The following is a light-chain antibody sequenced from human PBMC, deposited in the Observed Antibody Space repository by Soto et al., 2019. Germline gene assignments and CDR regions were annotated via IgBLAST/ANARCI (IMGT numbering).Light chain of an antibody. CDR1: QSVSSY. CDR3: QQRSNWPRT. J-gene: IGKJ2*01. V-gene: IGKV3-11*01. CDR2: DAS. Sequence: DIVLTQSPATLSLSPGERATLSCRASQSVSSYLAWYQQKPGQAPRLLIYDASNRATGIPARFSGSGSGTDFTLTISSREPEDFAVYYCQQRSNWPRTFGQGTKLEIK.